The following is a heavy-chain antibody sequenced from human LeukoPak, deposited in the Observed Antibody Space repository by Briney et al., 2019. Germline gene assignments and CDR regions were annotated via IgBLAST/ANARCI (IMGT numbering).Heavy chain of an antibody. V-gene: IGHV3-21*01. J-gene: IGHJ6*03. D-gene: IGHD2-2*01. Sequence: KPGGSLRLSCAASGFTFSSYSMNWVRQAPGKGLEWVSSISSSSSYIYYADSVKGRFTISRDNAKNSLYLQMKSLRAEDTAVYCCARDEAVVPAAIPDYYYYYYMDVWGKGTTVTVSS. CDR3: ARDEAVVPAAIPDYYYYYYMDV. CDR2: ISSSSSYI. CDR1: GFTFSSYS.